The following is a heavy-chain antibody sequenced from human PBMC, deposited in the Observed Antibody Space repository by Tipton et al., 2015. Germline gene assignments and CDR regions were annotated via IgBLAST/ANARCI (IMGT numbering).Heavy chain of an antibody. V-gene: IGHV4-59*12. D-gene: IGHD4-17*01. Sequence: TLSLTCSVSSDSISKYYWSWIRQPPGKELEWIGYIQYSGSTNYNPSLKSRVTMSRDTSKNQFSLRLNSVTAADTAVYYCARDDYGAVDYWGQGTLVTVSS. J-gene: IGHJ4*02. CDR3: ARDDYGAVDY. CDR2: IQYSGST. CDR1: SDSISKYY.